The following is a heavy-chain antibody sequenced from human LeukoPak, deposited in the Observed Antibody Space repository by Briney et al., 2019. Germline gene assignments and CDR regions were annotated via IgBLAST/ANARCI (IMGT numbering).Heavy chain of an antibody. V-gene: IGHV4-59*01. Sequence: SETLSLACTVSGGSISSYYWSWIRQPPGKGLEWIGYIYYSGSTNYNPSLKSRVTISVDTSKNQFSLKLSSVTAADTAVYYCARSRREYYDFWSGYYSFYYMDVWGKGTTVTVSS. J-gene: IGHJ6*03. D-gene: IGHD3-3*01. CDR1: GGSISSYY. CDR2: IYYSGST. CDR3: ARSRREYYDFWSGYYSFYYMDV.